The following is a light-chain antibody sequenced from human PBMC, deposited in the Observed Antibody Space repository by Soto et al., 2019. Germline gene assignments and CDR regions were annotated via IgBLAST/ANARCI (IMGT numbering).Light chain of an antibody. Sequence: IQMTQSPSTLSASVGDRVTITCRASQSVSSYLNWYQHKPGKAPKLLIYAASSLQSGVPSRFSGSGSGTDFTLTISSLQPEDFATYYCLQDSDYPWAFGPGTKVHIK. CDR1: QSVSSY. CDR2: AAS. J-gene: IGKJ1*01. CDR3: LQDSDYPWA. V-gene: IGKV1-6*01.